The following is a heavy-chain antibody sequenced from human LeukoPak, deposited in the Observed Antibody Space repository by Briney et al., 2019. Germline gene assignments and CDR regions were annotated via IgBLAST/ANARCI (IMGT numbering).Heavy chain of an antibody. CDR1: GFSVNNSD. Sequence: GGSLRLSCAASGFSVNNSDMHWVRQVIGNGLEWVSGIGSSGDIYHSGYRKGQFNTSREKAQNYCDLQMNNLRAGGTAMYYCAKGGLGEALHVLGQGGMVTDCS. CDR3: AKGGLGEALHV. CDR2: IGSSGDI. J-gene: IGHJ3*01. D-gene: IGHD3-10*01. V-gene: IGHV3-13*01.